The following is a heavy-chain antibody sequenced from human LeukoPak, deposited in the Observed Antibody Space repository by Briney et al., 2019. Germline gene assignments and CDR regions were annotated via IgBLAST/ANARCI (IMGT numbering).Heavy chain of an antibody. V-gene: IGHV3-21*01. CDR1: GFTFRSYS. CDR3: ARYDFWSGYWGGYFDY. Sequence: GGSLRLSCAASGFTFRSYSMNWVRQAPGKGLEWVSSISSSSSYIYYADSVKGRFTISRDNAKNSLYLQMNSLRAEDTAVYYCARYDFWSGYWGGYFDYWGQGTLVTVSS. CDR2: ISSSSSYI. D-gene: IGHD3-3*01. J-gene: IGHJ4*02.